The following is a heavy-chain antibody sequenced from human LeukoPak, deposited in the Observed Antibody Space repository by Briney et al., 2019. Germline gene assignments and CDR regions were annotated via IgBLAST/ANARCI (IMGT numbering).Heavy chain of an antibody. CDR2: ISGSGAST. CDR3: AKRTDYGGNSAMRYYYGMDV. CDR1: GFTFSNYA. J-gene: IGHJ6*02. V-gene: IGHV3-23*01. D-gene: IGHD4-23*01. Sequence: GGSLRLSCAASGFTFSNYAMSWVRQAPGKGLEWVSAISGSGASTYYADSVKGRFTVSRDSSKNTLYLQMNSLRAEDTAVYYCAKRTDYGGNSAMRYYYGMDVWGQGTTVTVSS.